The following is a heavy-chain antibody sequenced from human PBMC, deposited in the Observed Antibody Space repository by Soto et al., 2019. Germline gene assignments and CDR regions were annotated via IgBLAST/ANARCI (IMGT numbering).Heavy chain of an antibody. V-gene: IGHV4-30-2*01. CDR2: VFHSGST. CDR1: GGSISSGDYS. J-gene: IGHJ4*02. CDR3: ARGSYGAGSDY. Sequence: LSLTCAVSGGSISSGDYSWSWIRQPPGKGLELIGYVFHSGSTYYSPSLKSRVTISIDGSKNQFSLKLTSVTAADTAVYYCARGSYGAGSDYWGQGILVTVSS. D-gene: IGHD3-10*01.